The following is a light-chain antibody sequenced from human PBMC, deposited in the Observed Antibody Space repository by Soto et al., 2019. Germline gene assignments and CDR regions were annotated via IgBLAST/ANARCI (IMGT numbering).Light chain of an antibody. CDR2: DVS. Sequence: QSVLTQPRSVSGSPGQSVTISCTGTSSDVGGYNYVSWYQQHPGKAPKLMIYDVSKRRSGVPDRFSGSKSGNTASLTISGLQAEDEADYYCCSYAGSYTLYVFGTGTKLTVL. CDR3: CSYAGSYTLYV. CDR1: SSDVGGYNY. V-gene: IGLV2-11*01. J-gene: IGLJ1*01.